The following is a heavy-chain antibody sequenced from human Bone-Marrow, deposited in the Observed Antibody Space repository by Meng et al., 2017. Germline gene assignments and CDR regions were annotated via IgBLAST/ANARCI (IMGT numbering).Heavy chain of an antibody. CDR2: IYHSGIT. CDR3: ARDPTGGEDHQRV. CDR1: GGSISSSNW. Sequence: QVLLQESGPGRGKPSGTLARTGAVSGGSISSSNWWSWVRQPPGKGLEWIGKIYHSGITIYNPSLKSRVTMSVDNSKNQFSLKLNSMTAADTAVYYCARDPTGGEDHQRVWGQGTLVTVSS. J-gene: IGHJ4*02. V-gene: IGHV4-4*02. D-gene: IGHD1-14*01.